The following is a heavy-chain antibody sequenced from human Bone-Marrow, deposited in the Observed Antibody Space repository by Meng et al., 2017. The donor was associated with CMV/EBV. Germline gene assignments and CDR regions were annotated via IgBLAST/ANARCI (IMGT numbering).Heavy chain of an antibody. CDR2: INPKSGDT. CDR1: GYTFTGFF. V-gene: IGHV1-2*02. J-gene: IGHJ4*02. Sequence: ASVKVSCKASGYTFTGFFVHWVRQAPGQGLEWMGWINPKSGDTDSPQKFQGRVTVTRDTSINTAYMELSSLRSEDTAVYYCARDRRITGNYFDYWGQGTLVTFSS. CDR3: ARDRRITGNYFDY. D-gene: IGHD3-3*01.